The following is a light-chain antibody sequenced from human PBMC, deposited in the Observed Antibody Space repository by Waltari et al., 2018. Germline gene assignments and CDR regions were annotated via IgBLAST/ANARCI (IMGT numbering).Light chain of an antibody. J-gene: IGKJ3*01. Sequence: DIQLTQSPSFLSASVGDRVTITGRASQGTSSSLAWYQPKPGKAPELLIYAASTLQSGVPSRFSGSGSGTEFTLTISSLQPEDCATYYCQQLNSYPLTFGPGTKVDVK. CDR1: QGTSSS. CDR2: AAS. CDR3: QQLNSYPLT. V-gene: IGKV1-9*01.